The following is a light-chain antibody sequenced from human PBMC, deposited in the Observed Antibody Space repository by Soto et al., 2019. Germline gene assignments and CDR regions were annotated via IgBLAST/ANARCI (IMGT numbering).Light chain of an antibody. J-gene: IGLJ1*01. CDR3: SSYAGSILYV. V-gene: IGLV2-8*01. CDR1: SSDVGGYNY. Sequence: QSALAQPPSSPGSPGQSVTTSCTGTSSDVGGYNYVSWYQQHPGKAPKLMICEVSKRPSGVPDRFSGSKSGNTASLTVSGLQAEDEAGYYCSSYAGSILYVFGTGTKVTVL. CDR2: EVS.